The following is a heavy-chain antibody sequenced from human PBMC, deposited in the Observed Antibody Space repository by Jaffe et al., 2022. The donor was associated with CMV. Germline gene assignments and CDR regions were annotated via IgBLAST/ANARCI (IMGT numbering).Heavy chain of an antibody. J-gene: IGHJ4*02. D-gene: IGHD6-19*01. CDR3: AVVGVGSGWYDY. V-gene: IGHV4-34*01. CDR2: INHSGST. Sequence: QVQLQQWGAGLLKPSETLSLTCAVYGGSFSGYYWSWIRQPPGKGLEWIGEINHSGSTNYNPSLKSRVTISVDTSKNQFSLKLSSVTAADTAVYYCAVVGVGSGWYDYWGQGTLVTVSS. CDR1: GGSFSGYY.